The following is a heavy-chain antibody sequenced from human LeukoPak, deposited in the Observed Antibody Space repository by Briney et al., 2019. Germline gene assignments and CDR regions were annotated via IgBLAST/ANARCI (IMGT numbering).Heavy chain of an antibody. CDR2: IYYSGNT. V-gene: IGHV4-39*01. J-gene: IGHJ4*02. D-gene: IGHD2-15*01. Sequence: SETLSLTCTVSGGSISSSDYYWGWIRQPPGRGLEWIGTIYYSGNTYYNPSLKSRVTISVDTSRNQFSLNLNSVTAADTAVYYCARRRSGSPRRAWDYWGQGTLVTVSS. CDR1: GGSISSSDYY. CDR3: ARRRSGSPRRAWDY.